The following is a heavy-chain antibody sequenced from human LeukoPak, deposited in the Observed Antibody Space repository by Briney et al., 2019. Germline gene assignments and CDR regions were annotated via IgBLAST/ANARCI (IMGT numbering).Heavy chain of an antibody. D-gene: IGHD3-3*01. CDR2: IRYDGSNK. V-gene: IGHV3-30*02. CDR1: GFTFSSYG. CDR3: AKAGVLRFLEWLAYFDY. Sequence: GGSLRLSCAASGFTFSSYGMHWVRQAPGKGLEWVAFIRYDGSNKYYADSVKGRFTISRDNSKNTLYLQMNSLRAEDTAVYYCAKAGVLRFLEWLAYFDYWGQGTLVTVSS. J-gene: IGHJ4*02.